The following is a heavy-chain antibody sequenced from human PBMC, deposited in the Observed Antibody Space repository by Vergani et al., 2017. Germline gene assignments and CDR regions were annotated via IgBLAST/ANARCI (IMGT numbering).Heavy chain of an antibody. V-gene: IGHV3-33*01. Sequence: QVQLVESGGRVVQPGKSLRLSCVASGFIFSRYGMHWVRQAPGKGPEWVAFIYYDGSKKYYEDSVRGRFTISRDNSKNTLYLQMNSLRAEDTAVYYCAREQDPRGAFDIWGQGTMVTVSS. CDR1: GFIFSRYG. CDR3: AREQDPRGAFDI. J-gene: IGHJ3*02. CDR2: IYYDGSKK.